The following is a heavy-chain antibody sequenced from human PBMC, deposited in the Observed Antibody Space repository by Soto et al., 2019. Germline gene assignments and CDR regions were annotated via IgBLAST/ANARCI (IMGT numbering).Heavy chain of an antibody. J-gene: IGHJ4*02. CDR3: ARPTMIRKVTFFDY. CDR1: GGSINSSSYY. Sequence: SETLSLTCTVSGGSINSSSYYWGWLRQPPGQGLEWIGSIYYSGSTYYNPSLKSRVTISVDTSKNQFSLKLSSVTAADTAVYYCARPTMIRKVTFFDYWGQGTLVTVSS. D-gene: IGHD3-10*01. V-gene: IGHV4-39*01. CDR2: IYYSGST.